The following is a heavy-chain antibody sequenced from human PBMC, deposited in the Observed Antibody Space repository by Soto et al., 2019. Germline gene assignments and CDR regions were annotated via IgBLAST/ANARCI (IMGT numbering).Heavy chain of an antibody. CDR3: ARDTARAMVRIYYGMDV. CDR1: GFTFSSYG. D-gene: IGHD3-10*01. V-gene: IGHV3-33*01. CDR2: IWYDGSNK. J-gene: IGHJ6*02. Sequence: ESGGGVVQPGRSLRLSCAASGFTFSSYGMHWVRQAPGKGLEWVAVIWYDGSNKYYADSVKGRFTISRDNSKNTLYLQMNSLRAEATAVYYCARDTARAMVRIYYGMDVWGQGTTVTVSS.